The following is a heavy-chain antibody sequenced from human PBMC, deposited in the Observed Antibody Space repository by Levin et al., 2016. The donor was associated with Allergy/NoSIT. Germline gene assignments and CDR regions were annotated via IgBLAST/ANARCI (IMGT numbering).Heavy chain of an antibody. D-gene: IGHD1-26*01. J-gene: IGHJ2*01. CDR3: ARDPGIAGRYWYFDL. Sequence: ASVKVSCKASGYTFRDYYLHWVRQAPGQGLEWMGWIDPKRGGTFYAQKFQARVTMTKDTSVSTTYMELSGLKSDDTAIYYCARDPGIAGRYWYFDLWGRGTLVTVSS. CDR1: GYTFRDYY. V-gene: IGHV1-2*02. CDR2: IDPKRGGT.